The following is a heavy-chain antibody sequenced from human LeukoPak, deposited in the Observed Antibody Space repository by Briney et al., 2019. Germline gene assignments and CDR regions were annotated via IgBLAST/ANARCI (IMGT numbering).Heavy chain of an antibody. CDR2: INHSGST. D-gene: IGHD5-18*01. CDR3: ATKYSYGPGNWFDP. CDR1: GGSFSGYY. V-gene: IGHV4-34*01. J-gene: IGHJ5*02. Sequence: SETLSLTCAVYGGSFSGYYWSWIRQPPGKGLEWIGEINHSGSTNYNPSLKSRVTISVDTSKNQFSLKLSSVTAADTAVYYCATKYSYGPGNWFDPWGQGTLVTVSS.